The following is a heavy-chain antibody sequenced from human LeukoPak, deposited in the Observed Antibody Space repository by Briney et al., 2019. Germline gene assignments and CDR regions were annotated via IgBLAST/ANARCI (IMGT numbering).Heavy chain of an antibody. CDR2: IYTSGST. Sequence: ASETLSLTFTVSGGSISSYYWSWIRQPAGKGLEWIGRIYTSGSTNYNPSLKSRVTMSVDTSNNHFSLKLSSVTAADTAVYYCAREDYQLVSGDFYYYLNVWGKGTTVTVSS. CDR1: GGSISSYY. CDR3: AREDYQLVSGDFYYYLNV. V-gene: IGHV4-4*07. D-gene: IGHD2-2*01. J-gene: IGHJ6*03.